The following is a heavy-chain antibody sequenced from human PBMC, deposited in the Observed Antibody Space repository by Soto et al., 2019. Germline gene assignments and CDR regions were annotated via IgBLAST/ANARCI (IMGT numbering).Heavy chain of an antibody. CDR3: AKDWRWLHDFDD. Sequence: QVQLVESGGGVVQPGRSLRLSCAASGFTFSSYGMHWVRQAPVKGLEWVAVISYDGSNKYYADSVKGRFTISRDNSKNTLYLQMNSLRAEDTAVYYCAKDWRWLHDFDDWGQGTLVTVSS. CDR2: ISYDGSNK. CDR1: GFTFSSYG. J-gene: IGHJ4*02. V-gene: IGHV3-30*18. D-gene: IGHD5-12*01.